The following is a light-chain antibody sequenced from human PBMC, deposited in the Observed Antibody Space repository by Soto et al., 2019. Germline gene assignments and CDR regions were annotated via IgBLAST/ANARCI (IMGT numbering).Light chain of an antibody. V-gene: IGKV3-20*01. CDR2: GAS. CDR1: QSVNAGW. J-gene: IGKJ3*01. Sequence: EIVLTQSPGTLSLSPGERATLSCRASQSVNAGWLAWFQQRPGQAPRLLIYGASNRATGIPDRFSGSGSGTGFTLTISRLEPEDFAVNYCQHYGSSPPFTFGPGTKVDIK. CDR3: QHYGSSPPFT.